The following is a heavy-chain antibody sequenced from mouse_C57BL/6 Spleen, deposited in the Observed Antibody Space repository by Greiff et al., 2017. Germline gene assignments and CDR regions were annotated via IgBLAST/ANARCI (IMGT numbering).Heavy chain of an antibody. J-gene: IGHJ4*01. D-gene: IGHD1-1*01. Sequence: QVQLQQPGAELVKPGASVKMSCKASGYTFTSYWITWVKQRPGQGLEWIGDIYPGSGSTNYNEKFKSKATLTVDTSSSTAYMQLSSLTSEDSAVYYCARGHYGSSFYYAMDYWGQGTSVTVSS. CDR2: IYPGSGST. CDR3: ARGHYGSSFYYAMDY. V-gene: IGHV1-55*01. CDR1: GYTFTSYW.